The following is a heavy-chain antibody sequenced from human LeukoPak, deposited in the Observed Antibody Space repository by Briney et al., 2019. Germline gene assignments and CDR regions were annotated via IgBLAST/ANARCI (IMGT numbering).Heavy chain of an antibody. CDR3: APAYYDSTPSYY. CDR2: INPNSGGT. V-gene: IGHV1-2*02. Sequence: KVSCKASGYTFTGYYMHWVRQAPGQGLEWMGWINPNSGGTNYAQKFQGRVTMTRDTSISTAYMELSRLRSDDTAVYYCAPAYYDSTPSYYWGQGTLVTVSS. D-gene: IGHD3-3*01. J-gene: IGHJ4*02. CDR1: GYTFTGYY.